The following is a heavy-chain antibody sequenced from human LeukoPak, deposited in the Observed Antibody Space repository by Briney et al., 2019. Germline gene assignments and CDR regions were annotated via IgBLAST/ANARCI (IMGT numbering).Heavy chain of an antibody. J-gene: IGHJ3*02. V-gene: IGHV4-34*01. CDR1: GGSFSGYY. D-gene: IGHD3-10*01. Sequence: SETLSLTCAVYGGSFSGYYWSWIRQPPGKGLEWIGSIYYSGSTYYNPSLKSRVTISVDTSKNQFSLKLSSVTAADTAVYYCARHFTVLFDAFDIWGQGTMVAVSS. CDR3: ARHFTVLFDAFDI. CDR2: IYYSGST.